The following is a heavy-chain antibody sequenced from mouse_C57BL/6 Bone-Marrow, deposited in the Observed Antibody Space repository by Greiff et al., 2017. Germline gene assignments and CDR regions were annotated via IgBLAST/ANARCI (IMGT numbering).Heavy chain of an antibody. CDR2: INPGSGGT. Sequence: VQLQQSGAELVRPGTSVKVSCKASGYAFTNYLIEWVKQRPGQGLEWIGVINPGSGGTNYNEKFKGKATLTADKSSSTAYMQLSSLTSEDSAVYFCAPLDSSGSYYFDYWGQGTTLTVSS. V-gene: IGHV1-54*01. J-gene: IGHJ2*01. CDR3: APLDSSGSYYFDY. D-gene: IGHD3-2*02. CDR1: GYAFTNYL.